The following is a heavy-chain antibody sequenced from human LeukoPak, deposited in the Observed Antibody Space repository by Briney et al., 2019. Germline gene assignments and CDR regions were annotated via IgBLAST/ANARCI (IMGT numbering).Heavy chain of an antibody. CDR1: GYSFTSHW. V-gene: IGHV5-51*01. Sequence: SGESLKISCKGSGYGSGYSFTSHWIAWVRQMPGKGLEWMGIIYPRDSNTIYSPSFQGQVTISVDTSINTAYLQWISLKASDTAMYYCARHPIAAGGAYNWFDPWGRGTLVTVSS. J-gene: IGHJ5*02. CDR3: ARHPIAAGGAYNWFDP. D-gene: IGHD6-13*01. CDR2: IYPRDSNT.